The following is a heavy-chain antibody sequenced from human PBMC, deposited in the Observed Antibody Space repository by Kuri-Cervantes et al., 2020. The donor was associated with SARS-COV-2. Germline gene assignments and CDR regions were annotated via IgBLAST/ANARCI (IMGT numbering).Heavy chain of an antibody. CDR1: GFTFSSYW. CDR2: IKQDGSEK. J-gene: IGHJ6*03. D-gene: IGHD5-18*01. V-gene: IGHV3-7*01. Sequence: ETLSLTCAASGFTFSSYWMSWVRQAPGKGLEWVANIKQDGSEKYYVDSVKGRFTISRDNAKNSLYLQMNSLRAEDTAVYYCARGPGGRRYSYGYEDYYYYYMDVWGKGTTVTVSS. CDR3: ARGPGGRRYSYGYEDYYYYYMDV.